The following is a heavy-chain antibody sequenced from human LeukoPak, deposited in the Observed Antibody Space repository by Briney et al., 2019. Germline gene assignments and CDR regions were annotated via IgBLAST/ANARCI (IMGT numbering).Heavy chain of an antibody. V-gene: IGHV4-39*07. CDR2: IYYSGST. CDR1: GGSISSSSYY. J-gene: IGHJ6*03. D-gene: IGHD4-17*01. CDR3: ARERLLPTGDYYYMDV. Sequence: SQTLSLTCTVSGGSISSSSYYWGWIRQPPGKGLEWIGSIYYSGSTYYNPSLKSRVTISVDTSKNQFSLKLSSVTAADTAVYYCARERLLPTGDYYYMDVWGKGTTVTVSS.